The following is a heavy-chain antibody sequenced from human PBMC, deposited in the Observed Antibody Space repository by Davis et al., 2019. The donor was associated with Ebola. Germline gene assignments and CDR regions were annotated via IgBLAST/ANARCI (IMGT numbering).Heavy chain of an antibody. CDR2: INPSGGST. Sequence: ASVKVPCKASGYTFTSYYMHWVRQAPGQGLEWMGIINPSGGSTSYAQKFQGRVTMTRDTSTSTVYMELSSLRSEDTAVYYCARDDNSDYYYYGMDVWGQGTTVTVSS. CDR1: GYTFTSYY. CDR3: ARDDNSDYYYYGMDV. J-gene: IGHJ6*02. D-gene: IGHD5-24*01. V-gene: IGHV1-46*03.